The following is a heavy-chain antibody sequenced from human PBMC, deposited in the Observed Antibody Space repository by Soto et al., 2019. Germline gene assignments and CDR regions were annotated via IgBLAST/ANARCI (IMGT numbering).Heavy chain of an antibody. D-gene: IGHD2-15*01. CDR2: IYYSGST. J-gene: IGHJ6*03. CDR1: GGSISSYY. CDR3: ARDLYGDCSGGSCYENYYYYYMDV. Sequence: SETLSLTCTVSGGSISSYYWSWIRQPPGKGLEWIGYIYYSGSTNYNPSLKSRVTISVDTSKNQFSLKLSSVTAAETAVYYCARDLYGDCSGGSCYENYYYYYMDVWGKGTTVTVSS. V-gene: IGHV4-59*01.